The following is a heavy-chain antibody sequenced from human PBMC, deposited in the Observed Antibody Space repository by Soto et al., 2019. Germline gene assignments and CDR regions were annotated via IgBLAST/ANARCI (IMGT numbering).Heavy chain of an antibody. J-gene: IGHJ6*02. D-gene: IGHD6-19*01. CDR3: AKARQAQSHYYYGMDV. V-gene: IGHV3-23*01. CDR1: EFTVSTNC. CDR2: ISGTGYGT. Sequence: GGSLRLSCAASEFTVSTNCMTWVRQAPGKGLEWVSGISGTGYGTYYADSVKGRFTISRDSSNNTLYLQMNSLRGEDTAIYYCAKARQAQSHYYYGMDVWGQGTPVTVSS.